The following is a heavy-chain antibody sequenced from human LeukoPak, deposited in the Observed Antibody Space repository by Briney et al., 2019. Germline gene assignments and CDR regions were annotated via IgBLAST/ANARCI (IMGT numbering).Heavy chain of an antibody. V-gene: IGHV4-59*08. CDR1: GGSISSYY. CDR3: ARAKSGYEFDY. D-gene: IGHD5-12*01. Sequence: PSETLSLTCTVSGGSISSYYWSWIRQPPGKGLEWIGYIYYSGSTYYNPSLKSRVTISVDTSKNQFSLKLSSVTAADTAVYYCARAKSGYEFDYWGQGTLVTVSS. CDR2: IYYSGST. J-gene: IGHJ4*02.